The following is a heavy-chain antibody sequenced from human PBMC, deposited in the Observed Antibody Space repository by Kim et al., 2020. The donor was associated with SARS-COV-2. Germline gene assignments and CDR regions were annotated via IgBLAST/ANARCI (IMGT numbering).Heavy chain of an antibody. CDR2: INYSGNT. CDR1: GESISSSSSY. J-gene: IGHJ4*02. V-gene: IGHV4-39*01. Sequence: SETLSLTCTVSGESISSSSSYWGWIRQPPGKGLEWIGSINYSGNTYYNPSLKSRVTISVDTSKNQFSLKMRSVTAADTAVYYCARLVSENSAVEYWGQGTLVTVSS. CDR3: ARLVSENSAVEY.